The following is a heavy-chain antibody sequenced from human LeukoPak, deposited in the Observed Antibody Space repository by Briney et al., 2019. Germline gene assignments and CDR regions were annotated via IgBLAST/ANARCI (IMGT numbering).Heavy chain of an antibody. J-gene: IGHJ4*02. Sequence: PSETLSLTCTVSGGSISSYYWSWIRQPPGKGLEWIGYIYYSGSTNYNPSLKSRVTISVDTSKNQFSLKLSSVTAADTAVYYCARGPFTYYYDKALDYWGQGTLVTVSS. CDR1: GGSISSYY. CDR3: ARGPFTYYYDKALDY. CDR2: IYYSGST. V-gene: IGHV4-59*12. D-gene: IGHD3-22*01.